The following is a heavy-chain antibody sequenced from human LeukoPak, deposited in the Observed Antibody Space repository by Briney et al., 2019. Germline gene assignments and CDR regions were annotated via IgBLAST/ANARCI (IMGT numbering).Heavy chain of an antibody. D-gene: IGHD2-15*01. Sequence: GGSLRLSCAASGFTFSNYPLHWVRQAPCKGLEWVTLISYDGSKIYYADSVKGRFTISRDNAKNSLYLQMNSLRAEDTAVYYCARGGGFGYWGQGTLVTVSS. V-gene: IGHV3-30-3*01. CDR2: ISYDGSKI. J-gene: IGHJ4*02. CDR3: ARGGGFGY. CDR1: GFTFSNYP.